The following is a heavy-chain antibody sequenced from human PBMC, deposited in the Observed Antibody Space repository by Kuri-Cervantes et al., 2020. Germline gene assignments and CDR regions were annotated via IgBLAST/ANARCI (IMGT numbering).Heavy chain of an antibody. CDR2: IYSGGST. J-gene: IGHJ5*02. CDR3: ARAGVPERGIVEPRGS. D-gene: IGHD2-15*01. CDR1: GFTVSSNY. Sequence: ETLSLTCAASGFTVSSNYMSWVRQAPGKGLEWVSVIYSGGSTYYADSVKGRFTISRDNSQNTLYLQMNSLRAEDTAVYYCARAGVPERGIVEPRGSWGQGTLVTVSS. V-gene: IGHV3-53*01.